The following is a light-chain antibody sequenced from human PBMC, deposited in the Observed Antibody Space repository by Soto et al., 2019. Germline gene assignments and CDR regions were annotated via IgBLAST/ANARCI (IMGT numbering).Light chain of an antibody. V-gene: IGKV1-39*01. CDR2: VAS. CDR3: QQSYTTRIT. Sequence: DIQMTQSPSSLSASVGDRFTITGRASQNITTHLNWYQKKQGKAPKVLIYVASSLQSGVPSRFSGSGSGTDFTLTITSLQPEDFATYYCQQSYTTRITFGQGTRLEI. J-gene: IGKJ5*01. CDR1: QNITTH.